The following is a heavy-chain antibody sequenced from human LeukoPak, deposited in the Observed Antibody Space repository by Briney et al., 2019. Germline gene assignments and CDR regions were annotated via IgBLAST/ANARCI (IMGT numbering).Heavy chain of an antibody. CDR3: ARNIATAGHSAIEY. D-gene: IGHD6-13*01. J-gene: IGHJ4*02. V-gene: IGHV3-21*06. CDR2: ISTSGYYI. Sequence: GGSLRLSCAASGFTFSSYWMHWVRQAPGKGLEWVSSISTSGYYIYYADSVKGRFTISRDNAKNSLYLQMDSLRAEDTAVYYCARNIATAGHSAIEYWGQGALVTVSS. CDR1: GFTFSSYW.